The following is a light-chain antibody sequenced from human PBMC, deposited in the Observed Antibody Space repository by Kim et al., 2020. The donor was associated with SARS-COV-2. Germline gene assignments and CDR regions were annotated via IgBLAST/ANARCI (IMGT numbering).Light chain of an antibody. V-gene: IGKV3-15*01. J-gene: IGKJ4*01. Sequence: IVMTQSPATLSVSPGERATLSCRASQSVRSNLAWYQQKPGQSPGLLIYGASTRATGVPARFSGSGSGTEFTLTINGLQSEDFAVYFCQHYHTWPLTFGGGTKVDIK. CDR1: QSVRSN. CDR2: GAS. CDR3: QHYHTWPLT.